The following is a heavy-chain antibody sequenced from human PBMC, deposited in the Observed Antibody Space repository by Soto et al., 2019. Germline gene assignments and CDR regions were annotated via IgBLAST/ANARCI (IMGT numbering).Heavy chain of an antibody. Sequence: GASXXXXXKASGYTFTSYYMHWVRQAPGQGLEWMGIINPSGGSTSYAQKFQGRATMTRDTSTSTVYMELSSLRFEDTAVFYFVFAFYYDSIGYYPDAFDIWGQGTMVTVSS. J-gene: IGHJ3*02. V-gene: IGHV1-46*01. CDR2: INPSGGST. D-gene: IGHD3-22*01. CDR3: VFAFYYDSIGYYPDAFDI. CDR1: GYTFTSYY.